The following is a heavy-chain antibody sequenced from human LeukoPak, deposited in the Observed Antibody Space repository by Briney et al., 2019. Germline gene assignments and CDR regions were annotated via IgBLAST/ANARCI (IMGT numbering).Heavy chain of an antibody. D-gene: IGHD3-22*01. J-gene: IGHJ3*02. CDR1: GGSISSYY. CDR2: IYYSGST. CDR3: ASEIVVVPRAFDI. V-gene: IGHV4-59*06. Sequence: SETLSLTCTVSGGSISSYYWSWIRQHPGKGLEWIGYIYYSGSTYYNPSLKSRVTISVDTSKNQFSLKLSSVTAADTAVYYCASEIVVVPRAFDIWGQGTMVTVSS.